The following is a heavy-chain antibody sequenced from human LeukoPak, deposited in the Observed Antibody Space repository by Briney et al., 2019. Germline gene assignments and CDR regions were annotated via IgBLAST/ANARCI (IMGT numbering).Heavy chain of an antibody. CDR3: ARTPSGSYSYYFDY. CDR1: GFTFSSYA. J-gene: IGHJ4*02. CDR2: ISYDGSNK. D-gene: IGHD1-26*01. V-gene: IGHV3-30-3*01. Sequence: GGSLRLSCAASGFTFSSYAMHWVRQAPGKGLEWVAVISYDGSNKYYADSVKGRFTISRDNSKNTLYPQMNSLRAEDTAVYYCARTPSGSYSYYFDYWGQGTLVTVSS.